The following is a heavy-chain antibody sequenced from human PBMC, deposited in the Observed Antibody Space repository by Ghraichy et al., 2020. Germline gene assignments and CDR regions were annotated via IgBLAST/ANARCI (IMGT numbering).Heavy chain of an antibody. V-gene: IGHV4-39*01. CDR3: ARRSRGYSYGQDY. D-gene: IGHD5-18*01. Sequence: SQTLSLTCTVSGGSISSSSYYWGWIRQPPGKGLEWIGSIYYSGSTYYNPSLKSRVTISVDTSKNQFSLKLSSVTAADTAVYYCARRSRGYSYGQDYWGQGTLVTVSS. J-gene: IGHJ4*02. CDR2: IYYSGST. CDR1: GGSISSSSYY.